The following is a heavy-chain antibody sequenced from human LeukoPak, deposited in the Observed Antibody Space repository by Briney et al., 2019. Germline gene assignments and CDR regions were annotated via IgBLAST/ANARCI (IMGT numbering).Heavy chain of an antibody. CDR1: GGSISSYY. J-gene: IGHJ4*02. CDR3: AREEAAAGHDY. CDR2: IYYSGST. V-gene: IGHV4-59*08. Sequence: SETLSLTCTVSGGSISSYYWSWIWQPPGKGLEWIGYIYYSGSTNYNPSLKSRVTISVDTSKNQFSLKLSSVTAADTAVYYCAREEAAAGHDYWGQGTLVTVSS. D-gene: IGHD6-13*01.